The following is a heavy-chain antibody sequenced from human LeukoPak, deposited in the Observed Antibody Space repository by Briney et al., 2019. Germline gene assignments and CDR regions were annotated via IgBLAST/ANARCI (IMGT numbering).Heavy chain of an antibody. CDR1: GVTFSSYA. Sequence: SVKVSCKASGVTFSSYAISWVRQAPGQGLEWMGGIIPIFGTANYAQKFQGRVTITADESTSTAYMELSSLRSEDTAVYYCARGYCSSTSCYRNYYGMDVWGQGTTVTVSS. V-gene: IGHV1-69*01. CDR3: ARGYCSSTSCYRNYYGMDV. J-gene: IGHJ6*02. D-gene: IGHD2-2*02. CDR2: IIPIFGTA.